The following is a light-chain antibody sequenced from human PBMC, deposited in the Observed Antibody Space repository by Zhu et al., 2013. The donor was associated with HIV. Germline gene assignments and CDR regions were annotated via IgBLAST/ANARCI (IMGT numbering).Light chain of an antibody. CDR2: DDN. CDR1: NIGTKS. Sequence: SYVLTQPPSVSVAPGKTARITCGGNNIGTKSVHWYQQKPGQAPVVVVYDDNDRPSGIPERFSGSNSGNTATLTISGVEAGDEADYYCQVWDPISDHVVFGGGTKVTVL. CDR3: QVWDPISDHVV. V-gene: IGLV3-21*03. J-gene: IGLJ2*01.